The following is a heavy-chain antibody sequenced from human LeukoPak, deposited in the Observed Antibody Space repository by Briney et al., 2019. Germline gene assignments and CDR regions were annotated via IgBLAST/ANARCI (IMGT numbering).Heavy chain of an antibody. J-gene: IGHJ4*02. Sequence: GGSLRLSCAASGFTFSSYAMHWVRQAPGKGLEWVAVISYDGSNKYYADSVKGRFTISRDNSKNTLYLQMNSLRAEDTAVYYCARVDISLYYFDYWGQGTLVTVSS. D-gene: IGHD2-2*03. CDR1: GFTFSSYA. CDR2: ISYDGSNK. CDR3: ARVDISLYYFDY. V-gene: IGHV3-30-3*01.